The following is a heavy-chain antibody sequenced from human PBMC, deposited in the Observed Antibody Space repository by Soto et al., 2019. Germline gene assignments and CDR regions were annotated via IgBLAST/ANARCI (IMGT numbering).Heavy chain of an antibody. Sequence: GRSLRLSCAASGFTCGSYGMQWVRQAPGKGLEWVAVISYDGSNKYYADSVKGRFTISRDNSKNTLYLQMNSLRAEDTAVYYCAKDGPHFLYCSRRRSYPPHYSGQATLLT. CDR2: ISYDGSNK. V-gene: IGHV3-30*18. CDR1: GFTCGSYG. J-gene: IGHJ4*02. D-gene: IGHD2-15*01. CDR3: AKDGPHFLYCSRRRSYPPHY.